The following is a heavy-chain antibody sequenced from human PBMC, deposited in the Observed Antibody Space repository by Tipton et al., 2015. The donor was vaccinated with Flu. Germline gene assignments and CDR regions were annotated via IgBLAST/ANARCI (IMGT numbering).Heavy chain of an antibody. V-gene: IGHV4-38-2*02. CDR2: IHHSGNT. D-gene: IGHD5-18*01. CDR3: ARGLGQSVDTAMVIKEYYFDY. J-gene: IGHJ4*02. CDR1: GDSIGSLYY. Sequence: TLSLTCSVFGDSIGSLYYWAWIRQPPGRGLEWIGNIHHSGNTYQNPSLKSRVTISVDTSKNQFSLKLSSVTAADTAVYYCARGLGQSVDTAMVIKEYYFDYWGQGTPVTVSS.